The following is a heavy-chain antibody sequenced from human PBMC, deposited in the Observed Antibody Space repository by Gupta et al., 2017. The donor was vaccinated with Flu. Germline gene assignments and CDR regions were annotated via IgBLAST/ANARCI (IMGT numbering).Heavy chain of an antibody. J-gene: IGHJ4*02. CDR3: ARDKVRFLL. V-gene: IGHV4-59*01. CDR2: VYDTGST. D-gene: IGHD3-3*01. CDR1: GPIRVYY. Sequence: GPIRVYYGTWIRQVPGKPLEWIGNVYDTGSTNYNPSLKSRVTISLDTSKSQFSLKLNSGGAADTAIYYCARDKVRFLLWVQGTLVTVSA.